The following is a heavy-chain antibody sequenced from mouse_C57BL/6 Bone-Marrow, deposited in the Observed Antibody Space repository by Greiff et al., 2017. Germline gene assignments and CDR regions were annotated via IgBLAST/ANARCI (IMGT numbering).Heavy chain of an antibody. J-gene: IGHJ4*01. Sequence: QVQLKESGAELVRPGASVKLSCKASGYTFTDYYINWVKQRPGQGLEWIARIYPGSGNTYYNEKFKGKATLTAEKSSSTAYMQLSSLTSEDSAVCVCARGDYYGSSYNYAMDYWGQGTSVTVSS. CDR2: IYPGSGNT. CDR3: ARGDYYGSSYNYAMDY. CDR1: GYTFTDYY. D-gene: IGHD1-1*01. V-gene: IGHV1-76*01.